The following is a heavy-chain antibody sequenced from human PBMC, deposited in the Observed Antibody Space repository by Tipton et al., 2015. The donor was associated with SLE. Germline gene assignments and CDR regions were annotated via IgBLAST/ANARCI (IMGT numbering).Heavy chain of an antibody. V-gene: IGHV4-59*01. D-gene: IGHD3-10*01. CDR2: IYYSGST. CDR1: GGSISSYY. J-gene: IGHJ6*03. Sequence: TLSLTCTVSGGSISSYYWSWIRQPPGKGLEWIGYIYYSGSTNYNPSLKSRVTISVDTSKNQFSLKLSSVTAADTAVYYCARDLGGVRGVRYYYYYMDVWGKGTTVTVSS. CDR3: ARDLGGVRGVRYYYYYMDV.